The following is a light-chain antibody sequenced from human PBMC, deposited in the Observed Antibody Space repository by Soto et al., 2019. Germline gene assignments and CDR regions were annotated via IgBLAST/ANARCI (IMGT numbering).Light chain of an antibody. CDR2: DVS. J-gene: IGLJ1*01. CDR1: SSDVGGYNY. V-gene: IGLV2-14*01. Sequence: QSALTQPASVSGSPGQSITISCTGTSSDVGGYNYVSWYQQHPGKAPKLMIYDVSNRPSGVSNRFSGSKSGNTASLTISGLQAEDEDDYYCCSYTSSSTRVFGTGTKLTVL. CDR3: CSYTSSSTRV.